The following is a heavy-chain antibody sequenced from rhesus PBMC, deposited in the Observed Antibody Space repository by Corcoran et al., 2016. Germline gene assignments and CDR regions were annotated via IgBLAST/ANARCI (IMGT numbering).Heavy chain of an antibody. D-gene: IGHD3-16*01. Sequence: QVQLVQSGAEIKQPGASVKLSCKASGYTFTSYYMHWVRQAPGQGLEWIGLISPYNGNKSYAQNFHGRVTITTEKSTSTGYMELSSLRSEDTAVYYCTRGGSGSYSPFDYWGQGVLVTVSS. CDR3: TRGGSGSYSPFDY. V-gene: IGHV1-180*01. CDR1: GYTFTSYY. CDR2: ISPYNGNK. J-gene: IGHJ4*01.